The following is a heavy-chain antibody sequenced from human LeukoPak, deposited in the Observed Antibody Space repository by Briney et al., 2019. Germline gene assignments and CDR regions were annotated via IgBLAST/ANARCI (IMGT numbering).Heavy chain of an antibody. J-gene: IGHJ3*02. Sequence: PSETLSLTCTVSGGSISSYYWSWIRQPPGKGLEWIGYIHYSVSTNYNPSLKSRVTISVDTSKNQFSLSLSSVTAADTAVYYCARHLLYRSGWYNVGAFDIWGQGTTVTVSS. CDR2: IHYSVST. CDR1: GGSISSYY. CDR3: ARHLLYRSGWYNVGAFDI. V-gene: IGHV4-59*08. D-gene: IGHD6-19*01.